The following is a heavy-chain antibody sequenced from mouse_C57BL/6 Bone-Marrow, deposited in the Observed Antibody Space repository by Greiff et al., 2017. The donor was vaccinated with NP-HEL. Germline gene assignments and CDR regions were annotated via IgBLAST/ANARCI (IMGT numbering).Heavy chain of an antibody. CDR3: ARYPACYDGYSYYFDY. V-gene: IGHV3-6*01. CDR2: ISYDGSN. D-gene: IGHD2-3*01. CDR1: GYSITSGYY. J-gene: IGHJ2*01. Sequence: EVKLEESGPGLVKPSQSLSLTCSVTGYSITSGYYWNWIRQFPGNKLEWMGYISYDGSNNYNPSLKNRISITRDTSKNQFFLKLNSVTTEDTATYYGARYPACYDGYSYYFDYWGQGTTLTVSS.